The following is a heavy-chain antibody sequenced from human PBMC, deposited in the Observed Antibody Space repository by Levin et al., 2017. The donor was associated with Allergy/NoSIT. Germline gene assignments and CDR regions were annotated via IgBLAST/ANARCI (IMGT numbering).Heavy chain of an antibody. D-gene: IGHD6-13*01. V-gene: IGHV3-9*01. Sequence: GGSLRLSCAASGFTFDDYAMHWVRQAPGKGLEWVSGISWNSGSIGYADSVKGRFTISRDNAKNSLYLQMNSLRAEDTALYYCAKSRTRAAAGTCFDYWGQGTLVTVSS. J-gene: IGHJ4*02. CDR2: ISWNSGSI. CDR3: AKSRTRAAAGTCFDY. CDR1: GFTFDDYA.